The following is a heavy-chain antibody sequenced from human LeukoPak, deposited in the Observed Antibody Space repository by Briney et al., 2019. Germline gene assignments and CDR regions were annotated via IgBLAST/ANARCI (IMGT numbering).Heavy chain of an antibody. CDR3: QSRFLEWLLDY. CDR2: IYDSGST. J-gene: IGHJ4*02. CDR1: GGSISSNNYF. V-gene: IGHV4-39*01. Sequence: SSETLSLTCTVSGGSISSNNYFWGWIRQPPGKGLEWNGSIYDSGSTYYNPSLKSRVTISVDTSKNQFSLKLNSVTAADTAMYYCQSRFLEWLLDYWGQGTLVTVSS. D-gene: IGHD3-3*01.